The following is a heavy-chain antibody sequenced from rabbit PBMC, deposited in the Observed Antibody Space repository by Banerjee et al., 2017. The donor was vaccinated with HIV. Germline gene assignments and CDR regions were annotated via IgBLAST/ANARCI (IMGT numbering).Heavy chain of an antibody. J-gene: IGHJ6*01. CDR1: GFSLSSYA. V-gene: IGHV1S40*01. CDR2: IYAGSSGAT. CDR3: ARDGGYASDVFQNL. Sequence: QSLEESGGDLVKPGGTLTLTCTVSGFSLSSYAMCWVRQAPGKGLEWIACIYAGSSGATDYASWVNGRFTISKTSSTTVTLQLNSLTAADTATYFCARDGGYASDVFQNLWGQGTLVTVS. D-gene: IGHD1-1*01.